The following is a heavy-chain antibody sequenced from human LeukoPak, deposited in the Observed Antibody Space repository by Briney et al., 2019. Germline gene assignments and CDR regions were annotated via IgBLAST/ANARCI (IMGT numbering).Heavy chain of an antibody. J-gene: IGHJ4*02. CDR1: GYSFTSYW. Sequence: GESLKISCKGSGYSFTSYWISWVRQMPGKGLEWMGRIDRSDSYTNYSPSFQGHVTISADKSISTAYLQWSSLKASDTAMYYCATLMITFGGVIVPYFDYWGQGTLVPVSS. CDR2: IDRSDSYT. CDR3: ATLMITFGGVIVPYFDY. V-gene: IGHV5-10-1*01. D-gene: IGHD3-16*02.